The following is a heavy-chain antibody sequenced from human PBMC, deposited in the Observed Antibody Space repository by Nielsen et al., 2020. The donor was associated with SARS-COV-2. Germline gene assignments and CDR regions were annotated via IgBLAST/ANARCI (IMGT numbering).Heavy chain of an antibody. CDR2: IYPGDSDT. J-gene: IGHJ3*02. CDR3: ARLGVLSGYSYGRDAFDM. D-gene: IGHD5-18*01. Sequence: VRQMPGKGLEWMGIIYPGDSDTRYSPSFQGQVTISVDKSVSTAYLQWSSLKASDTAVYYCARLGVLSGYSYGRDAFDMWGQGTKVTVSS. V-gene: IGHV5-51*01.